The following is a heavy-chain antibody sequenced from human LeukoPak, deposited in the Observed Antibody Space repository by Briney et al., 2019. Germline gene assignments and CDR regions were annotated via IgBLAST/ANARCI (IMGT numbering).Heavy chain of an antibody. D-gene: IGHD2-2*01. V-gene: IGHV3-30-3*01. CDR2: ISYDGSNK. CDR3: ARFYCSSTSCDVPFDY. Sequence: PGGSLRLSCAASGFTFSSYAMHWVRQAPGKGLEWVAVISYDGSNKYYADSVKGRFTISRDNSKNTLYLQMNSLRAEDTAVYYCARFYCSSTSCDVPFDYWGQGTLVTVSS. J-gene: IGHJ4*02. CDR1: GFTFSSYA.